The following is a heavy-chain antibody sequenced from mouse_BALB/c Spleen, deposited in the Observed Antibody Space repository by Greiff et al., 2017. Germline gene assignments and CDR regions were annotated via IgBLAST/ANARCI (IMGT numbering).Heavy chain of an antibody. CDR3: ARDYRYDGGYFDV. CDR1: GFTFSSYA. CDR2: ISSGGST. Sequence: DVMLVESGGGLVKPGGSLKLSCAASGFTFSSYAMSWVRQTPEKRLEWVASISSGGSTYYPDSVKGRFTISRDNARNILYLQMSSLRSEDTAMYYCARDYRYDGGYFDVWGAGTTVTVSS. V-gene: IGHV5-6-5*01. J-gene: IGHJ1*01. D-gene: IGHD2-14*01.